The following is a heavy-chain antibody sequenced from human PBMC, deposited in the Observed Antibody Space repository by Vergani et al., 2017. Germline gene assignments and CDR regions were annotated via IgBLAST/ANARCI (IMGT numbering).Heavy chain of an antibody. D-gene: IGHD6-19*01. CDR1: GFTFSRYA. V-gene: IGHV3-23*01. CDR3: AKGXADNGWSLTCFDY. Sequence: EVQLLQSGGGLVQTGGSLRLSCAASGFTFSRYAMSWVRQAPGKGLEWVSAISGSDAGTDYADSVKGRFTISRDNSKSTLYLQMDSLRVEDTAVYYCAKGXADNGWSLTCFDYWGQGTLVTVSS. CDR2: ISGSDAGT. J-gene: IGHJ4*02.